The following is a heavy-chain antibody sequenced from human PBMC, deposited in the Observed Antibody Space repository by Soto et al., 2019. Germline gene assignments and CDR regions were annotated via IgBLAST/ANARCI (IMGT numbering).Heavy chain of an antibody. CDR2: ICYDGSNN. J-gene: IGHJ4*01. CDR1: GFTFSSYG. D-gene: IGHD1-26*01. CDR3: AREAGGRVDY. Sequence: GGSLRLSCAASGFTFSSYGMHWVRHAPGKGPQRVAVICYDGSNNYYAHSVHRRFPISRDNSKNTLYLQMSSLRAEDTAVYYCAREAGGRVDYWCHGTLVTVSS. V-gene: IGHV3-33*01.